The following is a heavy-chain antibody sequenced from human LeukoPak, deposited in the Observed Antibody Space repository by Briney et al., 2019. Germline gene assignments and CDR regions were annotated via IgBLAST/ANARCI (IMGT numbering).Heavy chain of an antibody. CDR1: GYXFTDYY. J-gene: IGHJ4*02. CDR2: IHPNSGGT. Sequence: ASVKVSCKASGYXFTDYYIHWVRQAPGQGLEWMGWIHPNSGGTNSAQNFQGRVTMTRDTSITTAYMELSRLKSDDTAVYYCARQFGSGWYFDYWGQGTLVTVSS. D-gene: IGHD6-19*01. V-gene: IGHV1-2*02. CDR3: ARQFGSGWYFDY.